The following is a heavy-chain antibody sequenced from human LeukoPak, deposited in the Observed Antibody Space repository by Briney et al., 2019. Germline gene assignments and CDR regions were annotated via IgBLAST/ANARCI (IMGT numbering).Heavy chain of an antibody. Sequence: GSLRLSCAASGFTFSSYGMHWVRQAPGKGLEWVAFIRYDGSNKYYADSVKGRFTISRDNSKNTLYLQMNSLRAEDTAVYYCAKDLTPIVGASSDWGQGTLVTVSS. CDR3: AKDLTPIVGASSD. V-gene: IGHV3-30*02. J-gene: IGHJ4*02. CDR2: IRYDGSNK. D-gene: IGHD1-26*01. CDR1: GFTFSSYG.